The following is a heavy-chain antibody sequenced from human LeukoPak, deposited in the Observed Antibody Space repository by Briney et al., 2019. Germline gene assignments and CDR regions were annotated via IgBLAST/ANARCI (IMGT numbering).Heavy chain of an antibody. CDR1: GFTFSSYG. CDR2: ISYDGSNK. CDR3: ARPGFRGYSGYEGVAASVFDY. Sequence: GGSLRLSCAASGFTFSSYGVHWVRQAPGKGLEWVAVISYDGSNKYYADSVKGRFTISRDNSKNTLHLQMNSLRAEDTAVYYCARPGFRGYSGYEGVAASVFDYWGQGTLVTVSS. D-gene: IGHD5-12*01. J-gene: IGHJ4*02. V-gene: IGHV3-30*03.